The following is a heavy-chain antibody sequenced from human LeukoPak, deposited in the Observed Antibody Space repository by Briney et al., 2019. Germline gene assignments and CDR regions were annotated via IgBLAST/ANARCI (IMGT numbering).Heavy chain of an antibody. V-gene: IGHV3-48*01. Sequence: PGGSLRLSCAASGFTFSSYSMNWVRQAPGKGLEWVSYISSSSSTIYYADSVKGRFTISRDNAKNSLYLQTNSLRAEDTAVYYCARDTEDGSLDYWGQGTLVTVSS. CDR1: GFTFSSYS. J-gene: IGHJ4*02. CDR2: ISSSSSTI. CDR3: ARDTEDGSLDY. D-gene: IGHD5-24*01.